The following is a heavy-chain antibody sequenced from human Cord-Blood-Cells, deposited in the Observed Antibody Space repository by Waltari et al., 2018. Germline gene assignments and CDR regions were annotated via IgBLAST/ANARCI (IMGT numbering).Heavy chain of an antibody. V-gene: IGHV4-34*01. CDR2: INHSGST. CDR3: ARGGIAVAGMTHLDY. Sequence: QVQLQQWGAGLLKPSETLSLTCAVYGGSFSGYYWSWIRQPPGKGLECIGEINHSGSTNYTPSLKSRVTISVDTSKNQFSLKLSSVTAADTAVYYCARGGIAVAGMTHLDYWGQGTLVTVSS. D-gene: IGHD6-19*01. CDR1: GGSFSGYY. J-gene: IGHJ4*02.